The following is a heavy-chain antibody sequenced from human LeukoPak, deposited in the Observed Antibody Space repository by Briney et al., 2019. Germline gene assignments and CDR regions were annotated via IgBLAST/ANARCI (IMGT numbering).Heavy chain of an antibody. CDR1: GYTFTSYD. J-gene: IGHJ4*02. V-gene: IGHV1-8*01. Sequence: ASVKVSCKASGYTFTSYDINWVRQATGQGLEWMGWMNPNSGDTGYAQRFQGRVTMTRTTSTSTAYMELSSLRSEDTAVYDCAREGVLSRQKRYNYWGQGTPVTVSS. CDR2: MNPNSGDT. D-gene: IGHD5-24*01. CDR3: AREGVLSRQKRYNY.